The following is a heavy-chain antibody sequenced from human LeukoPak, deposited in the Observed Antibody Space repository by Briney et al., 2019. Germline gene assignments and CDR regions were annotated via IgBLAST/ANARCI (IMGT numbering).Heavy chain of an antibody. V-gene: IGHV3-21*01. CDR3: ARSESGGSMDDAFDI. D-gene: IGHD2-15*01. CDR1: GFTFSSYS. Sequence: GGPLRLSCAASGFTFSSYSMNWVRQAPGKGLEWVSSISSSSSYIYYADSVKGRFTISRDNAKNSLYLQMNSLRAEDTAVYYCARSESGGSMDDAFDIWGQGTMVTVSS. CDR2: ISSSSSYI. J-gene: IGHJ3*02.